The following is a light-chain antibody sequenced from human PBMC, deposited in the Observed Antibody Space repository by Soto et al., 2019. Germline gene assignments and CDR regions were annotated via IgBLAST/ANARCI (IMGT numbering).Light chain of an antibody. CDR2: RNN. Sequence: QSVLTQPPSASGTPGQGVTISCSGSSSNIGSNYVYWYQQLPGTAPKLLIYRNNQRPSGVPDRFSGSKSGTSASLAISGLRSEDEADYYCAAWDDSLYGYVFGTGTKVTVL. J-gene: IGLJ1*01. CDR1: SSNIGSNY. CDR3: AAWDDSLYGYV. V-gene: IGLV1-47*01.